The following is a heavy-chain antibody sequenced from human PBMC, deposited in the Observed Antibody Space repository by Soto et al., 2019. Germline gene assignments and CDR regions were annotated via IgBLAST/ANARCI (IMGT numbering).Heavy chain of an antibody. CDR2: IKQDGSEK. V-gene: IGHV3-7*01. J-gene: IGHJ5*02. CDR3: ASAFGGHLKTNWFDP. CDR1: GFTFSSYW. Sequence: GGSLRLSCAASGFTFSSYWMSWVRQAPGKGLEWVANIKQDGSEKYYVDSVKGRFTISRDNAKNSLYLQMNSLRAEDTAVYYCASAFGGHLKTNWFDPWGQGTLVTVSS. D-gene: IGHD3-3*01.